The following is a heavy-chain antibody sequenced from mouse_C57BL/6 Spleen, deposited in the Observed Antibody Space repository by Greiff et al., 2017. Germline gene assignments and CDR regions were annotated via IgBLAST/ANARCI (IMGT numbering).Heavy chain of an antibody. CDR2: IWRGGST. CDR1: GFSLTSYG. Sequence: QVQLQQSGPGLVQPSQSLSITCTVSGFSLTSYGVHWVRQSPGKGLEWLGVIWRGGSTDYNAAFMSRLSITKDNSKSQVFFKMNSLQADDTAIYYCAKNWADGYSYYFDYWGQGTTLTVSS. V-gene: IGHV2-5*01. CDR3: AKNWADGYSYYFDY. J-gene: IGHJ2*01. D-gene: IGHD2-3*01.